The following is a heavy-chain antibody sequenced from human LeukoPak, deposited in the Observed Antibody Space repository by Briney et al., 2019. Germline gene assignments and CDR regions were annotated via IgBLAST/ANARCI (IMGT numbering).Heavy chain of an antibody. J-gene: IGHJ6*02. CDR3: ARLWGLIAATGTDYYYGMDV. D-gene: IGHD6-13*01. CDR2: IKKDGSEK. CDR1: GFTFSNYW. V-gene: IGHV3-7*01. Sequence: GGSLRLSCAASGFTFSNYWMSWVRQAPGKGLEWVANIKKDGSEKYYVDSVKGRFTISRDNAKNSLYLQMNSLRAEDTAVYYCARLWGLIAATGTDYYYGMDVWGQGTTVTVSS.